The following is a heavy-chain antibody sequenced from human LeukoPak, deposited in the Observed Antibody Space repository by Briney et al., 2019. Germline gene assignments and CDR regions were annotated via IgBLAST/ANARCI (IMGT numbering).Heavy chain of an antibody. D-gene: IGHD1-26*01. V-gene: IGHV3-23*01. CDR2: ITGSGGTT. J-gene: IGHJ6*03. CDR1: GFTFSNYG. Sequence: GGSLRLSCAASGFTFSNYGMDWVRQAPGKGLEWVSGITGSGGTTYYADSVKGRFTISRDNSKNTLYLQMNSLRVEDTAVYYCAKYCPKVEPPDYMDVWGKGTTVTVS. CDR3: AKYCPKVEPPDYMDV.